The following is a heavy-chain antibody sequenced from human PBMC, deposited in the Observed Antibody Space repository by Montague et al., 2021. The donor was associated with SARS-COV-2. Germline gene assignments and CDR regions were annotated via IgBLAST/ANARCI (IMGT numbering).Heavy chain of an antibody. CDR3: AREITGGYSGYEAFYFDN. J-gene: IGHJ4*02. CDR1: GDSVSSNSAA. V-gene: IGHV6-1*01. D-gene: IGHD5-12*01. Sequence: CAISGDSVSSNSAAWNWIRQSPSRGLEWLGRTYYRSNWYNDSAVSVKSRISINPDTSKNQFSLQLNSVTPEDTALYYCAREITGGYSGYEAFYFDNWGQGTLVTGSS. CDR2: TYYRSNWYN.